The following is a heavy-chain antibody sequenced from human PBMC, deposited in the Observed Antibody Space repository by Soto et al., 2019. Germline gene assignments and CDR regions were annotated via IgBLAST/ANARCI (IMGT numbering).Heavy chain of an antibody. V-gene: IGHV4-59*04. D-gene: IGHD3-10*01. J-gene: IGHJ4*02. Sequence: SETLSLTCTVSGGSISSYYWRWSRQPTTKGLEWIGSISYSGKIYYNPSLKSRVTMSVDTSKNQYSMKLSSVTAADTAVYYCARWKQYYGSESYYMAHFEYCCQGTLVTDST. CDR3: ARWKQYYGSESYYMAHFEY. CDR1: GGSISSYY. CDR2: ISYSGKI.